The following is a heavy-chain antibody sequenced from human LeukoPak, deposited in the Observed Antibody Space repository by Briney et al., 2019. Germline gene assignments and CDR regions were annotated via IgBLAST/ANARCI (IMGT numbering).Heavy chain of an antibody. J-gene: IGHJ6*03. CDR1: GGSISSYY. Sequence: PSETLSLTCTVSGGSISSYYWSWIRQPAGKGLEWIGRMHTSGITNYNPSLKSRVTMSGDTSKNQFSLKLSSVTAADTAVYYCARTALGYCSGGSCYSYYYYYMDVWGKGTTVTISS. V-gene: IGHV4-4*07. D-gene: IGHD2-15*01. CDR3: ARTALGYCSGGSCYSYYYYYMDV. CDR2: MHTSGIT.